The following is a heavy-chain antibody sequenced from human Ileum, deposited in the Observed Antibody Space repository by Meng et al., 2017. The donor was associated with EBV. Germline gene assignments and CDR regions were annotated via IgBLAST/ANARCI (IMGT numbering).Heavy chain of an antibody. CDR2: IFYSGNT. D-gene: IGHD3-3*01. Sequence: QLDRKEAGPGLVKASETLSLTCTVFDGSINSRCYYWGWIRQPPGKGLEWIGSIFYSGNTYYNPSLESRVTISVDTSKNQFFLKVTSVTAADTAVYYCLRLREGTMAGSWGQGILVTVSS. V-gene: IGHV4-39*01. CDR3: LRLREGTMAGS. J-gene: IGHJ5*02. CDR1: DGSINSRCYY.